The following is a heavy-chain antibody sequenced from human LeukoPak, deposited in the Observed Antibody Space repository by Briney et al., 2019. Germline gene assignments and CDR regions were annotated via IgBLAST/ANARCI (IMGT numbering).Heavy chain of an antibody. Sequence: SETLSLTCTVSGGSISSSSYYWGWIRQPPGKGLEWIGSIYYSGSTYYNPSLKSRVTISVDTSKNQFSLKLSSVTAADTAVYYCARTPGRRCSGGSCHFWRGGYYMDVWGKGTTVTVSS. CDR1: GGSISSSSYY. D-gene: IGHD2-15*01. CDR3: ARTPGRRCSGGSCHFWRGGYYMDV. J-gene: IGHJ6*03. V-gene: IGHV4-39*01. CDR2: IYYSGST.